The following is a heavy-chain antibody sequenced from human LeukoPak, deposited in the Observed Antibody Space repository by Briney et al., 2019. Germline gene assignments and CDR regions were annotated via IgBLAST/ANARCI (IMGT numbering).Heavy chain of an antibody. V-gene: IGHV3-23*01. CDR3: AKGAPSSSSIFDF. CDR1: GFTFSSYA. CDR2: ISSSGGRT. Sequence: GGSLRLSCAASGFTFSSYAMSWVRQAPGKGLEWVSAISSSGGRTSYVDSVKGRFTISRDKSKNTLYLQLSSLRPDDTAVYYCAKGAPSSSSIFDFWGPGTLVTVSS. D-gene: IGHD6-6*01. J-gene: IGHJ4*02.